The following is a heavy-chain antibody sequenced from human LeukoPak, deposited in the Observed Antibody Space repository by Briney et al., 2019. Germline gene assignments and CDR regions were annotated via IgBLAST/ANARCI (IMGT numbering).Heavy chain of an antibody. CDR1: GFTFRNYV. CDR2: TSSDLNVK. J-gene: IGHJ4*02. D-gene: IGHD3-10*01. Sequence: GGSLRLSCAASGFTFRNYVIHWVRQAPGKGLEWMAVTSSDLNVKLYADSVKGRFTISRDNSRSTLYLQMNSLRPEDTAIYYCAREGYYGSGSPPSLYFDYWGQGTLVTVSS. CDR3: AREGYYGSGSPPSLYFDY. V-gene: IGHV3-30-3*01.